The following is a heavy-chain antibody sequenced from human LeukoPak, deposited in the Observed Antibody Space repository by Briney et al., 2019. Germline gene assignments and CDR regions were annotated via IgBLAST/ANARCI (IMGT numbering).Heavy chain of an antibody. D-gene: IGHD3-22*01. V-gene: IGHV3-66*01. CDR3: ARESNSGYYLSY. CDR2: IYNSGRT. J-gene: IGHJ4*02. Sequence: GGSLSLSCAASGFTVSSNYMSWVRQVPGKGLEWVSVIYNSGRTYYAHSVKGRFTISRDNSKNTVYLQMNSLRAEDTAVYYCARESNSGYYLSYWGQGTLVTVSS. CDR1: GFTVSSNY.